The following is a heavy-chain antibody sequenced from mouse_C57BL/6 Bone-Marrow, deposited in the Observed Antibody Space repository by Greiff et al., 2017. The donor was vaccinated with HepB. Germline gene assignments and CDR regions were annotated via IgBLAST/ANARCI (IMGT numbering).Heavy chain of an antibody. D-gene: IGHD2-4*01. J-gene: IGHJ3*01. CDR2: INPSTGGT. Sequence: EVQVVESGPELVKPGASVKISCKASGYSFTGYYMNWVKQSPEKSLEWIGEINPSTGGTTYNQKFKAKATLTVDKSSSTAYMQLKSLTSEDSAVYYCARYPLYYDYDWFAYWGQGTLVTVSA. V-gene: IGHV1-42*01. CDR1: GYSFTGYY. CDR3: ARYPLYYDYDWFAY.